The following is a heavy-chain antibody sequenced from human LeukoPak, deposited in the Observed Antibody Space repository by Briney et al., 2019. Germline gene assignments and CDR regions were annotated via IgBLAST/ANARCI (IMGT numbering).Heavy chain of an antibody. CDR1: EFTFSTYA. CDR2: ISYDGSNK. D-gene: IGHD3-3*01. CDR3: ARDRDNYDFWSGLTSHYFDY. Sequence: GGSLRLSCAASEFTFSTYAIHWVRQAPGKGLEWVAVISYDGSNKYYADSVKGRFTISRDNSKNTLYLQMNSLRAEDTAVYYCARDRDNYDFWSGLTSHYFDYWGQGTLVTVSS. V-gene: IGHV3-30*04. J-gene: IGHJ4*02.